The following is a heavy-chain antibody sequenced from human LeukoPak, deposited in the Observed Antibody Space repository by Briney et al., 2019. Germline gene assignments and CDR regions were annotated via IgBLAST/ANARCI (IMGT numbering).Heavy chain of an antibody. V-gene: IGHV4-38-2*02. CDR1: GYSVSSGYY. CDR2: IYHTGST. CDR3: ARRTRDCGSISCYHDY. J-gene: IGHJ4*02. Sequence: SETLSLTCTVSGYSVSSGYYWGWIRQPPGRGLDWIGSIYHTGSTYYIPSLKSRVTISVDTSKNQFSQKLNSVTAADTAVYYCARRTRDCGSISCYHDYWGQGTLVTVSS. D-gene: IGHD2-2*01.